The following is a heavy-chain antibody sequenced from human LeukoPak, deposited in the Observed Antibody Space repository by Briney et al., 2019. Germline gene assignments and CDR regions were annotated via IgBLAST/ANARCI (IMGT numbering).Heavy chain of an antibody. J-gene: IGHJ4*02. V-gene: IGHV3-21*01. CDR3: ARDPIFGVVTYHSDY. D-gene: IGHD3-3*01. CDR2: ISSSSSYI. Sequence: GGSLRRSCAASGFTFSSYSMIWVRQAPGKGLEWVSSISSSSSYIYYADSVKGRFTISRDNAKNSLYLQMNSLRAEDTAVYYCARDPIFGVVTYHSDYWGQGTLVTVSS. CDR1: GFTFSSYS.